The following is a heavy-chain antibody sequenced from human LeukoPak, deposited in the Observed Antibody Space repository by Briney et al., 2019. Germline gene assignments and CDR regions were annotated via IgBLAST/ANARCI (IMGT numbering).Heavy chain of an antibody. D-gene: IGHD2-21*01. J-gene: IGHJ4*02. CDR1: GFTFSGFG. V-gene: IGHV3-48*01. CDR2: ISSTSRTI. Sequence: GGSLRLSCAASGFTFSGFGMNWVRQAPGRGLECLSYISSTSRTIYYADSVKGRFTISRDNAKNSLYLQMNSLRAEDTAVYYCARDLHCGGDCYPLTYWGQGTWSPSLQ. CDR3: ARDLHCGGDCYPLTY.